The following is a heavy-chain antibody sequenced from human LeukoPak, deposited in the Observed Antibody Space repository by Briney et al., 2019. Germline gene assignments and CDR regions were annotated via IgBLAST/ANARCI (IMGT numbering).Heavy chain of an antibody. CDR2: IIPIFGTA. CDR1: GGTFSSYA. Sequence: GSSVKVSCKASGGTFSSYAISWVRQAPGKGLEWMGGIIPIFGTANYAQKFQGRVTTTADESTSTAYMELSSLRSEDTAVYYCASNPDVDTAIGYWGQGTLVTVSS. J-gene: IGHJ4*02. CDR3: ASNPDVDTAIGY. V-gene: IGHV1-69*01. D-gene: IGHD5-18*01.